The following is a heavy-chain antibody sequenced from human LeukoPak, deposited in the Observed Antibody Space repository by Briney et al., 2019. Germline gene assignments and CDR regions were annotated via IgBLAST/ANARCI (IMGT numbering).Heavy chain of an antibody. J-gene: IGHJ5*02. Sequence: SETPSLTCTVSGGSISSYYWSCIRQPPGKGLEWIGYIYYTGSTNYNPSLKSRVTISVDTSKNQFSLKLSSVTAADTAVYYCARHHTPWGWFDPWGQATLVTVSP. CDR1: GGSISSYY. CDR2: IYYTGST. CDR3: ARHHTPWGWFDP. D-gene: IGHD2-15*01. V-gene: IGHV4-59*08.